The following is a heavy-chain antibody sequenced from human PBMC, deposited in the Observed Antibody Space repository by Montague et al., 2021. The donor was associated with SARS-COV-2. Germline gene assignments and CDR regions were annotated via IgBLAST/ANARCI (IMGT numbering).Heavy chain of an antibody. D-gene: IGHD4-11*01. Sequence: SETLSLTCAVYGQSFSGYYWSRIRRPPGKALVSIGEINHSGSTNYNPSLKSRVTISVDTSKNQFSLKLSSVTAADTAVYYCARARSVTTFFLGGRVAMDVWGQGTTVTVSS. CDR3: ARARSVTTFFLGGRVAMDV. J-gene: IGHJ6*02. CDR1: GQSFSGYY. V-gene: IGHV4-34*01. CDR2: INHSGST.